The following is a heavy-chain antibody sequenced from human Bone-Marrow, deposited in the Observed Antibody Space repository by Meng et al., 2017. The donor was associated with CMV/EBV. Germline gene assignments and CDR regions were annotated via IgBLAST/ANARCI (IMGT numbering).Heavy chain of an antibody. D-gene: IGHD2-2*01. V-gene: IGHV3-53*01. CDR2: IYSGGNT. CDR3: ARVRDIVVVSGVFDI. CDR1: GFTVSSNY. J-gene: IGHJ3*02. Sequence: RSLRLSCAASGFTVSSNYISWVRQAPGKGLEWVSVIYSGGNTYYADSVKGRFTISRDNSKNTVYLQMNSLRAEDTAVYYCARVRDIVVVSGVFDIWGQGTMVTVSS.